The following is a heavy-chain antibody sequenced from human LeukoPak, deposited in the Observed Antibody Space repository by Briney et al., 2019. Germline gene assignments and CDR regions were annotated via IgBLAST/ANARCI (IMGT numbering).Heavy chain of an antibody. CDR1: GFTFSTYG. J-gene: IGHJ3*02. CDR3: TRILVRGNRAFDI. D-gene: IGHD1-14*01. V-gene: IGHV3-74*01. CDR2: IKSDGSST. Sequence: GGSLRLSCAASGFTFSTYGMNGVRQAPGKGLVWVSRIKSDGSSTNYADSVKGRFTISRDNAKNTLYLQMNSLRAEDTAIYYCTRILVRGNRAFDIWGQGTMATVSS.